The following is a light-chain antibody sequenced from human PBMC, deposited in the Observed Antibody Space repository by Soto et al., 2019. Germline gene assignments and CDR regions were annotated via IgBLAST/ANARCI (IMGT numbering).Light chain of an antibody. CDR1: QSVDSN. J-gene: IGKJ5*01. CDR3: QQYNSWPPIT. CDR2: GAS. Sequence: EIVMTQSPATLSVSPGDGATLSCRASQSVDSNLAWYQQKPGQTPRLLMYGASTRPTGIPARFSGGGSGTEFTLTISSLQSEDFVVYYCQQYNSWPPITFGQGTRLEIK. V-gene: IGKV3D-15*01.